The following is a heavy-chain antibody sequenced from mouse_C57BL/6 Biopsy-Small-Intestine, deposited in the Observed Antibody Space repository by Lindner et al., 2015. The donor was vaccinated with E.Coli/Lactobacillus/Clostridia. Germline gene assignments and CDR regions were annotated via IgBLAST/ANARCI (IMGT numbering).Heavy chain of an antibody. J-gene: IGHJ4*01. CDR2: IYPGDGDT. CDR3: ARDWGDVMDY. Sequence: VQLQESGAELVKPGASVKISCKASGYAFSSYWMNWVKQRPGKGLEWIGQIYPGDGDTNYNGKFKGKATLTADKSSTTAYMELRSLTSEDSAVYFCARDWGDVMDYWGQGTSVTVSS. CDR1: GYAFSSYW. D-gene: IGHD4-1*01. V-gene: IGHV1-80*01.